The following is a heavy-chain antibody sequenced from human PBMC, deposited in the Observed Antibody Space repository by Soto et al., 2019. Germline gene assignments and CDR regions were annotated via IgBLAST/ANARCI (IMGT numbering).Heavy chain of an antibody. V-gene: IGHV3-7*03. D-gene: IGHD3-3*01. J-gene: IGHJ6*02. Sequence: GGSLRLSCAASGFTFSSYWMSWVRQAPGKGLEWVANIKQDGSEKYYVDSVKGRFTISRDNAKNSLYLQMNSLRAEDTAVYYCARDNVGGYDFWSGYSGGGAYGMDVWGQGTTVTVSS. CDR1: GFTFSSYW. CDR2: IKQDGSEK. CDR3: ARDNVGGYDFWSGYSGGGAYGMDV.